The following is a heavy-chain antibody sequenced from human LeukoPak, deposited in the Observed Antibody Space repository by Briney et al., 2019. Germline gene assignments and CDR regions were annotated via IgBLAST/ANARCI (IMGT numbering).Heavy chain of an antibody. V-gene: IGHV4-39*01. CDR1: GGSISSSSYY. J-gene: IGHJ4*02. Sequence: SETLSPTCTVSGGSISSSSYYWGWIRQPPGKGLEWIGSIYYSGSTYYNPSLKSRVTISVDTSKNQFSLKLSSVTAADTAVYYCTNYGDLYFDYWGQGTLVTVSS. CDR3: TNYGDLYFDY. D-gene: IGHD4-17*01. CDR2: IYYSGST.